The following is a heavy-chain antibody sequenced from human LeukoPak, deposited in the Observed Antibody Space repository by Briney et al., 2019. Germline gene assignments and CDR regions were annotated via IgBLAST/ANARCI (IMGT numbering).Heavy chain of an antibody. Sequence: SVKVSCKASGGTFSSYAISWVRQAPGQGLEWMGRIIPIFGTANYAQKFQGRVTITTDESTSTAYMELSSPRSEDTAVYYCARGEQLWCDFDYWGQGTLVTVSS. CDR3: ARGEQLWCDFDY. CDR2: IIPIFGTA. J-gene: IGHJ4*02. V-gene: IGHV1-69*05. CDR1: GGTFSSYA. D-gene: IGHD5-18*01.